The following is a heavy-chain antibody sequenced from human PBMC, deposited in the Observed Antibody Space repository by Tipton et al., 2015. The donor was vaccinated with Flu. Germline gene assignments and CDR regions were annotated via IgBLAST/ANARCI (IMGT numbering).Heavy chain of an antibody. CDR2: IYHSGST. CDR1: GYSISSGYY. V-gene: IGHV4-38-2*02. J-gene: IGHJ6*02. Sequence: TLSLTCAVSGYSISSGYYWGWIRQPPGKGLEWIGSIYHSGSTYYNPSLKSRVTISVDTSKNQFSLKLSSVTAADTAVYYCARELNYGMDVWGQGTTVTASS. CDR3: ARELNYGMDV.